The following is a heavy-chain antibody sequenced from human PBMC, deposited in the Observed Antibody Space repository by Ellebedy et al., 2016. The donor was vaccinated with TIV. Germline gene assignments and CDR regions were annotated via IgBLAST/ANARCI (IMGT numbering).Heavy chain of an antibody. Sequence: GESLKISCAASGFTFSSYAMSWVRQAPGKGLEWVSAISGSGGSTYYADSVKGRFTISRDNSKNTLYLQMNSLRAEDTAVYYCAKNPRITNFYYYGMDVWGQGTTVTVSS. CDR1: GFTFSSYA. CDR2: ISGSGGST. J-gene: IGHJ6*02. D-gene: IGHD3-10*01. V-gene: IGHV3-23*01. CDR3: AKNPRITNFYYYGMDV.